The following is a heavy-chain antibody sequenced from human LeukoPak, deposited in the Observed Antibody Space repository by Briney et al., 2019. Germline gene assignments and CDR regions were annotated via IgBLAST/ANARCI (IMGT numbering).Heavy chain of an antibody. CDR2: INSDGSTT. CDR1: GFTFTTSW. J-gene: IGHJ3*02. V-gene: IGHV3-74*01. D-gene: IGHD6-13*01. CDR3: TRVLGAAAGLRAFDI. Sequence: GGSLRLSCAASGFTFTTSWMHWVRQAPGKGLVWVSRINSDGSTTTYADSVKGRFTISRDNAKNTLYLQMNSLRGEDTAVYYCTRVLGAAAGLRAFDIWGQGTLVFVSS.